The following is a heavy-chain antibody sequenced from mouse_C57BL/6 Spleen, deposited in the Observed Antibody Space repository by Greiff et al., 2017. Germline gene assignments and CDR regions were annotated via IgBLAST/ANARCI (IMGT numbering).Heavy chain of an antibody. J-gene: IGHJ1*03. CDR1: GFTFSDYG. CDR3: ARRYSNYEYFDV. V-gene: IGHV5-15*01. CDR2: ISNLAYSI. Sequence: EVQRVESGGGLVQPGGSLKLSCAASGFTFSDYGMAWVRQAPRKGPEWVAFISNLAYSIYYADTVTGRFTISRENAKNTLYLEMSSLRSEDTAMYYCARRYSNYEYFDVWGTGTTVTVSS. D-gene: IGHD2-5*01.